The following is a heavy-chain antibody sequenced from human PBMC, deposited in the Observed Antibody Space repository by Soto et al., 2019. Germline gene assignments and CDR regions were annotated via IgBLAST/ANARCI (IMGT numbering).Heavy chain of an antibody. D-gene: IGHD3-10*01. CDR3: SRGYVLQWFGELTNHHVDDY. CDR1: GFSFGDSA. Sequence: GGSLRLSCTASGFSFGDSAMSWFRQAPGKGLEWVGFIRSKSYGATTEYAASVKGRFTISRDDSKGIAYLQMNSLKIEDTAVYYCSRGYVLQWFGELTNHHVDDYWGQGTLVTVSS. J-gene: IGHJ4*02. CDR2: IRSKSYGATT. V-gene: IGHV3-49*03.